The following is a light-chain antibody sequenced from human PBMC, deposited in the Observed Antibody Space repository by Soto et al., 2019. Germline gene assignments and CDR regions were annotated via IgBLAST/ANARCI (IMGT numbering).Light chain of an antibody. CDR2: DAS. J-gene: IGKJ5*01. CDR3: QQRSNWPPIT. CDR1: QSVSSY. V-gene: IGKV3-11*01. Sequence: EIVLAHAPPPLSLSPGERATLSCRASQSVSSYSDWYQQKPGQAPRLLIYDASNRATGIPARFSGSGSGTDFTLTISSLDPEDFAVYYCQQRSNWPPITFRQGTRLEI.